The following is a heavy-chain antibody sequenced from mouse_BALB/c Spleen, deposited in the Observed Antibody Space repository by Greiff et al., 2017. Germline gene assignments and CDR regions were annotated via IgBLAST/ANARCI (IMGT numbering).Heavy chain of an antibody. CDR3: TRETTATDFDV. J-gene: IGHJ1*01. CDR2: ISSGGSYT. V-gene: IGHV5-6-4*01. D-gene: IGHD1-2*01. CDR1: GFTFSSYT. Sequence: EVQGVESGGGLVKPGGSLKLSCAASGFTFSSYTMSWVRQTPEKRLEWVATISSGGSYTYYPDSVKGRFTISRDNAKNTLYLQMSSLKSEDTAMYYCTRETTATDFDVWGAGTTVTVSS.